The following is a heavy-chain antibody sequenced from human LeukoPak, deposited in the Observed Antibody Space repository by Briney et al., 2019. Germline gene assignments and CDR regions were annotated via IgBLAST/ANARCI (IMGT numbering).Heavy chain of an antibody. CDR3: ARGGTYALA. Sequence: SETLSLTCTVSGGSISSYFWSWIRQPPGKGLEWIGYISYSGSTNYNPSLKSRVTISVDTSKNQFSLKLSSVTAADTAVYYCARGGTYALAWGQGTLVTVSS. CDR1: GGSISSYF. V-gene: IGHV4-59*01. CDR2: ISYSGST. D-gene: IGHD3-16*01. J-gene: IGHJ5*02.